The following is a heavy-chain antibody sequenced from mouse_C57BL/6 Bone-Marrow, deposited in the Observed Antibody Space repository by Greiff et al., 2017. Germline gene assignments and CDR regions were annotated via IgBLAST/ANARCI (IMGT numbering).Heavy chain of an antibody. Sequence: QVQLQQPGAELVKPGASVKLSCKASGYTFTSYWMHWVKQRPGQGLEWIGMIHPNSGSTNYNEKFKSKATLTVDKSSSTAYMQLSRLTSEDSAVYYCAKGGGNYAMDYWGQGTSVTVSS. V-gene: IGHV1-64*01. CDR2: IHPNSGST. CDR1: GYTFTSYW. CDR3: AKGGGNYAMDY. J-gene: IGHJ4*01.